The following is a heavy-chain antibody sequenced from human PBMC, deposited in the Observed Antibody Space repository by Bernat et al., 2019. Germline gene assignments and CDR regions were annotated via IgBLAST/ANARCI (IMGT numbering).Heavy chain of an antibody. D-gene: IGHD6-19*01. CDR1: GFTFSSYG. CDR2: IWYDGSNK. J-gene: IGHJ4*02. CDR3: ARGGGIGSGWYFDY. V-gene: IGHV3-33*01. Sequence: QVQLVESGGGVVQPGRSLRLSCAASGFTFSSYGMHWVRQAPCKGLEWVAVIWYDGSNKYYADSVKGRFTISRDNSKNTLYLQMNSLRAEDTAVYYCARGGGIGSGWYFDYWGQGTLVTVSS.